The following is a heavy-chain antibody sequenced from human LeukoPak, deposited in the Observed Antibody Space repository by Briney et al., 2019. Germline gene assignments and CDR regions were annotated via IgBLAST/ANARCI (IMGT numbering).Heavy chain of an antibody. CDR2: TYDSGSS. D-gene: IGHD2-2*01. CDR3: ARGWASSWYYFDF. CDR1: GGSMRNYY. Sequence: PSETLSLTCAVSGGSMRNYYWSWIRQPPGKGLEWIGYTYDSGSSSHNPSLRSRVSISIDTSKNQFSLNLSSVTAADTAVYYCARGWASSWYYFDFWGQGTLVTVSS. J-gene: IGHJ4*02. V-gene: IGHV4-59*01.